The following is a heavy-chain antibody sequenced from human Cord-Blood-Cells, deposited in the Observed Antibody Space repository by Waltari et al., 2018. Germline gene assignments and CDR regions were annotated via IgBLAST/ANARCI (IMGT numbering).Heavy chain of an antibody. D-gene: IGHD5-18*01. CDR1: GGPISSSSYY. J-gene: IGHJ4*02. CDR3: ALIQLWFDY. Sequence: QLQLQESGPGLVKPSETLSLTCTVSGGPISSSSYYWGWFRQPPGKGLEWIGSIYYSGSTYYNPSLKSRVTISVDTSKNQFSLKLSSVTAADTAVYYCALIQLWFDYWGQGTLVTVSS. CDR2: IYYSGST. V-gene: IGHV4-39*01.